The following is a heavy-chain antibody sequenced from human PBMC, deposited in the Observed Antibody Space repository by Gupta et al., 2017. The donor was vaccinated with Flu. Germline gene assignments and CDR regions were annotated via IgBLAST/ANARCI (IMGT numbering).Heavy chain of an antibody. V-gene: IGHV5-51*01. D-gene: IGHD6-25*01. CDR2: IYPGDSDS. J-gene: IGHJ4*02. CDR3: ARLDLQRIDS. CDR1: TRYC. Sequence: TRYCIAWVRQMPGKGLEWMASIYPGDSDSKYIPSFQGQVTISADKSISTAYLQWSSLRASDSAMYYCARLDLQRIDSWGQGTLVTVSS.